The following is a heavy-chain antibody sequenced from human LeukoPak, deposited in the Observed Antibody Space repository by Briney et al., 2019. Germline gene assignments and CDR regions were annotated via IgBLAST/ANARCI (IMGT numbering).Heavy chain of an antibody. Sequence: ASVKVSCKASGGTFSSYAISWVRQAPGQGLEWMGGIIPIFGTANYAQKFQGRVTITADESTSTAYMELSSLRSEDTAVYYCATLRGIFGVVIMDPYDAFDIWGQGTMVTVSS. D-gene: IGHD3-3*01. CDR3: ATLRGIFGVVIMDPYDAFDI. CDR1: GGTFSSYA. V-gene: IGHV1-69*13. J-gene: IGHJ3*02. CDR2: IIPIFGTA.